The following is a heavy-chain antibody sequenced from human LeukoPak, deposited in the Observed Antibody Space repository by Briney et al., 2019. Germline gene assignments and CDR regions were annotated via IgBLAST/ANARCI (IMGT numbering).Heavy chain of an antibody. Sequence: GASEKVSCKASGYTFTSYDINWVRQATGQGLEWMGLMNPNSGNTGYAQKFQDRVTMTRNTSISTAYMELSSLRSEDTAVYYCARGHYYDSSGYYSDAFDIWGQGTMVTVSS. J-gene: IGHJ3*02. CDR3: ARGHYYDSSGYYSDAFDI. CDR2: MNPNSGNT. D-gene: IGHD3-22*01. CDR1: GYTFTSYD. V-gene: IGHV1-8*01.